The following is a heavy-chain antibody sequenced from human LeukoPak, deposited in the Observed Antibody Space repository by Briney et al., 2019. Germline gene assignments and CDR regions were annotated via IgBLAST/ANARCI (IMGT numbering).Heavy chain of an antibody. Sequence: GGSLRLSCAASGFSVSLNYMNWVRQAPGKGLEWVSILYSGSDTYYADSVKGRFTISRDSSKNMLFLHMNSLRAEDTAVYYCAKEGILGATRHLDSWGQGTLVTVSS. CDR1: GFSVSLNY. J-gene: IGHJ4*02. CDR2: LYSGSDT. V-gene: IGHV3-53*01. CDR3: AKEGILGATRHLDS. D-gene: IGHD1-26*01.